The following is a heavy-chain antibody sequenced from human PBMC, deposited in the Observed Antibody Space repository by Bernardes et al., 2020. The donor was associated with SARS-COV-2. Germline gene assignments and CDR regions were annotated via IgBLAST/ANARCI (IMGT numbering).Heavy chain of an antibody. CDR1: GYTFTSFG. J-gene: IGHJ5*02. CDR2: ISAFNGNT. Sequence: ASVKVSCKASGYTFTSFGITWVRQAPGQGLEWVGWISAFNGNTNYAQKLQGRVTMTTDTSTSTAYMELRSLRSDDTAVYYCAREGDGKVSPWGQGTLVTVSS. CDR3: AREGDGKVSP. V-gene: IGHV1-18*01. D-gene: IGHD3-16*01.